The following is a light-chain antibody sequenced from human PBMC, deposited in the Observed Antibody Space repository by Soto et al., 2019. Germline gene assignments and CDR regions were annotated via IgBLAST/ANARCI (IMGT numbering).Light chain of an antibody. CDR2: EVS. Sequence: QSVLTQPASVSGSPGQSNTISCTGTSSDIGSYNYVSWYQQHPGKAPKLMIYEVSNRPSGISNRFSGSKSGNTASLTISGLQAEDEANYYCSSYTSASTLFGGGTKLTVL. J-gene: IGLJ2*01. CDR1: SSDIGSYNY. CDR3: SSYTSASTL. V-gene: IGLV2-14*01.